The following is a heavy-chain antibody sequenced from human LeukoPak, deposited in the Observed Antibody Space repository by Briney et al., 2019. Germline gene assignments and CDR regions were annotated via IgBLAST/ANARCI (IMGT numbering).Heavy chain of an antibody. Sequence: PGRSLRLSCAASGFTFSSYSMNWVRQAPGKGLEWVSSISSSSSYIYYADSVKGRFTISRDNAKNSLYLQMNSLRAEDTAVYYCAREVDIVVVPAAPPTVHWGQGTLVTVSS. CDR3: AREVDIVVVPAAPPTVH. D-gene: IGHD2-2*01. J-gene: IGHJ4*02. CDR2: ISSSSSYI. CDR1: GFTFSSYS. V-gene: IGHV3-21*01.